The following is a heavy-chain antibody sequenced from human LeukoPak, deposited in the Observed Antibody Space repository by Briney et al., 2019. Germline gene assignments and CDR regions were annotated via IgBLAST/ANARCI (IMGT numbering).Heavy chain of an antibody. CDR1: GFTFSSYG. V-gene: IGHV3-30*02. J-gene: IGHJ4*02. D-gene: IGHD6-13*01. CDR3: AKKGVAAAGTLVY. CDR2: IRYDGSNK. Sequence: GGSLRLSCAASGFTFSSYGMHWVRQAPGKGLEWMAFIRYDGSNKYYADSVKGRFTISRDNSKNTLYLQMNSLRAEDTAVYYCAKKGVAAAGTLVYWGQGTLVTVSS.